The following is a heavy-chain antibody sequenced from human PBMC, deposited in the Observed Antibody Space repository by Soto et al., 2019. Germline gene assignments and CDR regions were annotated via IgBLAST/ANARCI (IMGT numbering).Heavy chain of an antibody. Sequence: PSETLSRTCTVSGASISGFYWIWIRKSAGKGLEWIGRIYATGTTDYNPSLKSRVMMSVDTSKKQFSLKLRSVTAADTAVYYCVRDGTKTLRDWFDPWGQGISVTVSS. CDR1: GASISGFY. CDR2: IYATGTT. J-gene: IGHJ5*02. CDR3: VRDGTKTLRDWFDP. V-gene: IGHV4-4*07. D-gene: IGHD1-1*01.